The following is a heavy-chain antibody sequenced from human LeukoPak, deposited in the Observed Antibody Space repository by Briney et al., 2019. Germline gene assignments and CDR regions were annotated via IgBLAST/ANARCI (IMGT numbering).Heavy chain of an antibody. CDR1: GFTFSSYA. Sequence: GGSLRLSCAASGFTFSSYAMHWVRQAPGKGLEWVAVISKDGSDKYYPGSVRGRFTISRDNSKNTIYLQMDSLRAEDTAIYYCARDYWWNYDYRGQGTLVTVSS. D-gene: IGHD1-7*01. J-gene: IGHJ4*02. V-gene: IGHV3-30-3*01. CDR2: ISKDGSDK. CDR3: ARDYWWNYDY.